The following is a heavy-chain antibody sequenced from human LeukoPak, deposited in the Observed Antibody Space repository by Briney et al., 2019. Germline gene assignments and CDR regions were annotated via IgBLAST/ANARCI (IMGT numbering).Heavy chain of an antibody. CDR2: INWNGGST. CDR1: GFTFDDYG. J-gene: IGHJ4*02. D-gene: IGHD3-22*01. Sequence: GGSLRLSCAASGFTFDDYGMSWVRQAPGKALEWVSGINWNGGSTGYADSVKGRFTISRDNAKNSLYLQMNSLRAEDTALYYCAREYDTSGYYGTSDYWGQGTLVTVSS. CDR3: AREYDTSGYYGTSDY. V-gene: IGHV3-20*04.